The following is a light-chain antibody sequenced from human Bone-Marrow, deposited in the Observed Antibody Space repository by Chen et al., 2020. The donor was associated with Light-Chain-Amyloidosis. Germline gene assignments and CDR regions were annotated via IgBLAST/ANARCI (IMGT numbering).Light chain of an antibody. V-gene: IGLV2-14*03. CDR1: SRDVGGYNC. CDR2: DVT. Sequence: QSALTQPASGSGAPGQSITISCTGTSRDVGGYNCVSWYQQHPAKAPKLMIYDVTNRPSAISNRFSGSKSGNPASLTISGLQAEDEADYYCSSCTSSNTLVFGSGTKVTVL. J-gene: IGLJ1*01. CDR3: SSCTSSNTLV.